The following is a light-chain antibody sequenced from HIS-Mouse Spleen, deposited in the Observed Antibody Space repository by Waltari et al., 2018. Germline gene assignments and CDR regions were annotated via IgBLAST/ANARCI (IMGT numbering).Light chain of an antibody. V-gene: IGLV2-14*01. Sequence: QSALTQPASVSGSPGQSITISCTGTSSDVGGYNYVSWYQQHPGKAPKLMIYEVSNRPSGVSNRCSGSTSGNTASLTISGLQAEDEADYYCSSYTSSSTLEVFGGGTKLTVL. CDR3: SSYTSSSTLEV. CDR2: EVS. CDR1: SSDVGGYNY. J-gene: IGLJ3*02.